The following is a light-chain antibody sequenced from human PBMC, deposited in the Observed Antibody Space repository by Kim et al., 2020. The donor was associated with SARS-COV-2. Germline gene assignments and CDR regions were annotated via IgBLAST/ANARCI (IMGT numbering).Light chain of an antibody. Sequence: SASVGDRVTITCRASQSISSYLNWYQQKPGKAPKLLIYAASSLQSGVPSRFSGSGSGTDFTLTISSLQPEDFATYYCQQSYSTPRTFGQETKLEIK. V-gene: IGKV1-39*01. J-gene: IGKJ2*01. CDR1: QSISSY. CDR3: QQSYSTPRT. CDR2: AAS.